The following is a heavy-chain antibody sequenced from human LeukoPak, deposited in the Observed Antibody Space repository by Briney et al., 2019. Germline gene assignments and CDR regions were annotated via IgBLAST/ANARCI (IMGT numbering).Heavy chain of an antibody. Sequence: GGSLRLSCAASGFTFNSSATSWVRQAPGKGLEWVSAISASGASTFYADFVKGRFTISRDNSKNTLYLQMNSLRAEDTAVYYCARDCSTTTCYKAFDYWGQGTLVTVSS. CDR2: ISASGAST. D-gene: IGHD2-2*02. CDR3: ARDCSTTTCYKAFDY. V-gene: IGHV3-23*01. CDR1: GFTFNSSA. J-gene: IGHJ4*02.